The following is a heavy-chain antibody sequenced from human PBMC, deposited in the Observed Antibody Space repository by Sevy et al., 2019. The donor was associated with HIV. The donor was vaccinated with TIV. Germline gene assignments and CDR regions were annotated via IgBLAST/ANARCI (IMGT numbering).Heavy chain of an antibody. CDR1: GGSISSYY. D-gene: IGHD3-9*01. J-gene: IGHJ4*02. Sequence: SETLSLTCTVSGGSISSYYWSWIRQPPGKGLEWIGYIYYSGSTNYNPSLKSRVTISVDTSKNQFSLKLSSVTAADTAVYYCARVLTGYLGGPLDYWGQGTLVTVSS. V-gene: IGHV4-59*01. CDR2: IYYSGST. CDR3: ARVLTGYLGGPLDY.